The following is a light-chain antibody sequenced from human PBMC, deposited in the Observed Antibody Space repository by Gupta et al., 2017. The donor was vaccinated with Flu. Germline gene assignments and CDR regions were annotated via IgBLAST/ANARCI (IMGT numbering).Light chain of an antibody. Sequence: YQLTQAPAMSVSPGQTATITCSGSALSKQYVYWYRQRPGQAPVVLIYKDTERASGIPDRISGSSSGTRVTLTIRGVQTEDEADYYCQSADITGASRVFGGGT. J-gene: IGLJ3*02. CDR1: ALSKQY. V-gene: IGLV3-25*02. CDR3: QSADITGASRV. CDR2: KDT.